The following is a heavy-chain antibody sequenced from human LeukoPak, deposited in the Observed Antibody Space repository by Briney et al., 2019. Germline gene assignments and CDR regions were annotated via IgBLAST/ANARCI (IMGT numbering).Heavy chain of an antibody. J-gene: IGHJ4*02. CDR2: ISGSGGST. CDR3: ARGYSSSSWSLFDY. V-gene: IGHV3-23*01. Sequence: GGSLRLSCAASGFTFSSYAMSRVRQDPGKGLVWVSAISGSGGSTYYEDSVKGRFTISRDNFKNTLYLQMNSLRAEDTAVYYCARGYSSSSWSLFDYWGQGTLVTVSS. CDR1: GFTFSSYA. D-gene: IGHD6-6*01.